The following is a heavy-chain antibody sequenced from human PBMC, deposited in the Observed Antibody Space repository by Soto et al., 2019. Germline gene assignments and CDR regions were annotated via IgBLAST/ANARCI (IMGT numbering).Heavy chain of an antibody. V-gene: IGHV1-24*01. CDR3: ATGDIPINPFDY. CDR2: FDPEDGET. D-gene: IGHD7-27*01. J-gene: IGHJ4*02. CDR1: GYTLTELS. Sequence: EXAVKVSYNVSGYTLTELSMHLVRHAPGKGLEWMGGFDPEDGETIYAQKCQGRDTMTEDTSTDTAYMELSRMRFEDTAVYYCATGDIPINPFDYWGQGTLVTVSS.